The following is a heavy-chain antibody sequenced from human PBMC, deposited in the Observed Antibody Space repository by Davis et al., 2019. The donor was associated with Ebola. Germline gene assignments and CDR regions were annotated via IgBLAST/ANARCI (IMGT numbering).Heavy chain of an antibody. CDR1: GFTFSSYA. J-gene: IGHJ1*01. D-gene: IGHD6-19*01. Sequence: GESLKISCAASGFTFSSYAMSWVCQAPGKGLEWVSAISGSGGSTYYADSVKGRFTISRDNSKNTLYLQMNSLRAEDTAVYYCAKAFGSGWSAEYFQHWGQGTLVTVSS. V-gene: IGHV3-23*01. CDR3: AKAFGSGWSAEYFQH. CDR2: ISGSGGST.